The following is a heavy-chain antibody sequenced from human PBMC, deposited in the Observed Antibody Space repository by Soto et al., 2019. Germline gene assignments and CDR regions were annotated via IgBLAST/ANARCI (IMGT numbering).Heavy chain of an antibody. Sequence: PGGSLRLSCAASGLTFSSYSMNWVRQAPGKGLEWVSYISSSSSTIYYADSVKGRFTISRDNAKNSLYLQMNSLRDEDTAVYYCARDPLMTSGSSENFDDWGQGTLVTVAS. J-gene: IGHJ4*02. CDR3: ARDPLMTSGSSENFDD. CDR2: ISSSSSTI. CDR1: GLTFSSYS. V-gene: IGHV3-48*02. D-gene: IGHD1-26*01.